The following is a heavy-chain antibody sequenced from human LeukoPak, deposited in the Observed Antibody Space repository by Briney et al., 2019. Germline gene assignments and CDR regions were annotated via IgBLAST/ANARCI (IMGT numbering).Heavy chain of an antibody. D-gene: IGHD4-17*01. J-gene: IGHJ4*02. Sequence: SETLSLTCTVSGGSITSYYWSWIRQPPGKGLEWLGYIYYTGSTNYNPSLKSRVTISVDTSKNQFSLKVNSVTAADTAVYYCARKSLYGDFPDYWGRGTLVTVSS. CDR3: ARKSLYGDFPDY. CDR1: GGSITSYY. V-gene: IGHV4-59*08. CDR2: IYYTGST.